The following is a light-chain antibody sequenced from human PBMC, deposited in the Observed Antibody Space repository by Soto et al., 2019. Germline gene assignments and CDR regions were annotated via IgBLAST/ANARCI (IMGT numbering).Light chain of an antibody. CDR2: MAS. Sequence: DTQMTQSPSTLSASVGDRVTITCRASQSISSSLAWYQQKPGRAPQLLMYMASTLESGVPSRFGGSGSGTEFTITISSLQPDDFATYYCQQYKTYPFIFGPGTKVDIK. CDR1: QSISSS. CDR3: QQYKTYPFI. J-gene: IGKJ3*01. V-gene: IGKV1-5*03.